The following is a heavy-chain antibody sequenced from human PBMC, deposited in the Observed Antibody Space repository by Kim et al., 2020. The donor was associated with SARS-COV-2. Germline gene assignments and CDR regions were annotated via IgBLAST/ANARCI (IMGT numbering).Heavy chain of an antibody. J-gene: IGHJ6*03. CDR2: IYYSGST. D-gene: IGHD6-13*01. CDR3: ARGRAAAGREGGGDYYYYYMDV. V-gene: IGHV4-59*01. Sequence: SETLSLTCTVSGGSISSYYWSWIRQPPGKGLEWIGYIYYSGSTNYNPSIKSRVTISVDTSKNQFSLKLSSVTAADTAVYYCARGRAAAGREGGGDYYYYYMDVWGKGTTVTVSS. CDR1: GGSISSYY.